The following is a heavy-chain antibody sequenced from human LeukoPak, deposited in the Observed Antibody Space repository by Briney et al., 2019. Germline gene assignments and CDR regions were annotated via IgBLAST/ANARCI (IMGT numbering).Heavy chain of an antibody. CDR3: AKAPVTTCSGAYCYPFDY. D-gene: IGHD2-15*01. J-gene: IGHJ4*02. Sequence: PGGSLRLSCAASGFTFSSYGMSWVRQAPGKGLEWVSTISGGGGTPYYADSVKGRFTISRDNSKNTLFLQMNSLRVEDTAVYYCAKAPVTTCSGAYCYPFDYWSQGTLVTVSS. V-gene: IGHV3-23*01. CDR1: GFTFSSYG. CDR2: ISGGGGTP.